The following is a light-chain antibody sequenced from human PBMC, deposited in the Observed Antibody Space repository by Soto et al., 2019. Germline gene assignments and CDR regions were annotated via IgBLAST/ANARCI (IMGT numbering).Light chain of an antibody. CDR3: QQYNNWPLIT. Sequence: IVLTQSPGTLSLSPGDRATLSCRASQIVSSSYLALYQQKPGQSPRLLIYGASSRATGIPDRFSGSGSGTDFTLTISSPQSEDFAVYYCQQYNNWPLITFGQGTRLE. CDR2: GAS. V-gene: IGKV3-20*01. J-gene: IGKJ5*01. CDR1: QIVSSSY.